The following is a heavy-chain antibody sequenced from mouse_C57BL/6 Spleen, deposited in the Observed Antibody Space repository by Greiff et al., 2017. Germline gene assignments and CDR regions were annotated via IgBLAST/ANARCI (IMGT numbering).Heavy chain of an antibody. D-gene: IGHD1-1*01. CDR1: GYSFPGYY. CDR3: ARGITTVPCYFDC. Sequence: VQLQQSGPELVKPGASVKISCKASGYSFPGYYLNWVKQSPEKSLEWIGEINPSTGGTTYNQKFKAKATLTVDTSSSTASLQLKSLTSEDSAVYYDARGITTVPCYFDCWGQGTTLTVAS. CDR2: INPSTGGT. J-gene: IGHJ2*01. V-gene: IGHV1-42*01.